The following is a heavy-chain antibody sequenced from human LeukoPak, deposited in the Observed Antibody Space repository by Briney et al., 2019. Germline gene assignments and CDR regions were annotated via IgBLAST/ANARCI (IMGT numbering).Heavy chain of an antibody. CDR2: ISSSGSTI. CDR1: GFTFSDYY. Sequence: GGSLRLSCAASGFTFSDYYMSWLRQAPGKGLEWVSYISSSGSTIYYADSVKGRFTISRDNAKNSLYLQMNSLRAEDTAVYYCARDGTKEDYDFYWYFDLWGRGTLVTVSS. D-gene: IGHD4-17*01. J-gene: IGHJ2*01. V-gene: IGHV3-11*01. CDR3: ARDGTKEDYDFYWYFDL.